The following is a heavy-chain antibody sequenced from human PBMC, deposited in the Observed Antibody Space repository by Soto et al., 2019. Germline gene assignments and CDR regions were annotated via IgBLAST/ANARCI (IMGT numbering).Heavy chain of an antibody. J-gene: IGHJ6*02. Sequence: GESLKISCAASGFTFSSYGMHWVRQAPGKGLEWVAVIWYDGSNKYYADSVKGRFTISRDNSKNTLYLQMNSLRAEDTAVYYCAREIAVADTDYGMDVWGQGTTVTVSS. CDR3: AREIAVADTDYGMDV. V-gene: IGHV3-33*01. D-gene: IGHD6-19*01. CDR2: IWYDGSNK. CDR1: GFTFSSYG.